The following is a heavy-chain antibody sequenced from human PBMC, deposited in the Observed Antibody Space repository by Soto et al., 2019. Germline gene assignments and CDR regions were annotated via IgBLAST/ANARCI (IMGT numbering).Heavy chain of an antibody. CDR2: INPSGGST. Sequence: ASVKVSCKASGYTFTSYYMHWVRQAPGQGLEWMGIINPSGGSTSYAQKFQGRVTMTRDTSTSTVYMELSSLRSEDTAVYYCARDRFYITMIEDAFDIWGQGTMVTVSS. CDR1: GYTFTSYY. V-gene: IGHV1-46*01. D-gene: IGHD3-22*01. J-gene: IGHJ3*02. CDR3: ARDRFYITMIEDAFDI.